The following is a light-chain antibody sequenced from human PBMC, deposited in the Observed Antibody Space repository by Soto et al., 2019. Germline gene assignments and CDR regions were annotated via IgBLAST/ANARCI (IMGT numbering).Light chain of an antibody. CDR3: HQYDQWPQT. V-gene: IGKV3-15*01. CDR2: GAS. CDR1: QSVRSY. Sequence: EVVMTQSPATLSVSPGERATLSCGASQSVRSYLAWYQQKPGQAPRLLIHGASTRAPGIPARFSGSGSGTDFTLTISSRQSEDFAVYYCHQYDQWPQTFGQGTKVDIK. J-gene: IGKJ1*01.